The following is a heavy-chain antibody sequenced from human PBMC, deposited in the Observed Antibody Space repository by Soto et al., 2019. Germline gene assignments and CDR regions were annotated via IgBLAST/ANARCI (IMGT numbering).Heavy chain of an antibody. CDR2: ISSSSTYT. J-gene: IGHJ4*02. V-gene: IGHV3-21*01. D-gene: IGHD4-17*01. CDR3: AREYRATVTTPYFDY. Sequence: GGSLRLSCAASGFNFRSDTMNWVRQAPGKGLEWVSSISSSSTYTYYADSVKGRFTISRDNAKNSLYLQMNNLRAEDTAVYYCAREYRATVTTPYFDYWGQGTLVTVS. CDR1: GFNFRSDT.